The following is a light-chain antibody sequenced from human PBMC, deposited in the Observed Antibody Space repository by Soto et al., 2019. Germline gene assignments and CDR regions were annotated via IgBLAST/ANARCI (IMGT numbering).Light chain of an antibody. CDR2: SAS. J-gene: IGKJ5*01. V-gene: IGKV1-39*01. CDR1: QNIRSH. CDR3: QQIYTTPPST. Sequence: DIQMTQSPSAQSASVGDTVTITCRASQNIRSHLNWYQQKPGKAPELLIYSASRLQSGVPSRFGGSGSGTDFTLTISDLQPENFETYFCQQIYTTPPSTFGLGTLLEIK.